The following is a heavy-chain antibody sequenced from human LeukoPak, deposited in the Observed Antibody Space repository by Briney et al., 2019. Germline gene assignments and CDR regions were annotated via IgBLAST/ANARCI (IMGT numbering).Heavy chain of an antibody. V-gene: IGHV3-48*03. CDR1: GLTFSNFK. Sequence: GGSLRLSCAVSGLTFSNFKMNWVRQAPGKGLEWVSYISDSGRTTFYADSVKGRFTISRDNAKNSLYLQMNSLRAEDTAVYYCARMNYISSGWGAPFDYWGQGTLVTVSS. CDR3: ARMNYISSGWGAPFDY. D-gene: IGHD1-7*01. CDR2: ISDSGRTT. J-gene: IGHJ4*02.